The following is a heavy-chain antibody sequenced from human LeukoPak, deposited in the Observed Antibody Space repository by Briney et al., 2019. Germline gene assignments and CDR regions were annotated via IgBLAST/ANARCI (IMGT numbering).Heavy chain of an antibody. V-gene: IGHV3-23*01. CDR2: ISGSGGST. D-gene: IGHD3-22*01. J-gene: IGHJ4*02. Sequence: HPGGSLRLSCAASGFTFSSYAMSWVRQAPGKGLEWVSAISGSGGSTYYADSVKGRFTISRDNSKNTLYLQMNSLRVEDTAVYYCAKLVSYYYDSSGYLGYWGQGTLVTVSS. CDR1: GFTFSSYA. CDR3: AKLVSYYYDSSGYLGY.